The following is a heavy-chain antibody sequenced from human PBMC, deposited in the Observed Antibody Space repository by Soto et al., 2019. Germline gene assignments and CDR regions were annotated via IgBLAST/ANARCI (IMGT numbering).Heavy chain of an antibody. D-gene: IGHD3-9*01. CDR2: ISAYNGNT. Sequence: QVQLVQSGAEVKKPGASVKVSCKASGYTFTSYGISWVRQAPGQGLEWMGWISAYNGNTNSAQKLQGRVPMTTYTSCRTAYMELRSLRSDHTAVYYCARDLSLNPYFLTGDYNRPHYFDFCGQVTLLTVSS. CDR1: GYTFTSYG. J-gene: IGHJ4*02. CDR3: ARDLSLNPYFLTGDYNRPHYFDF. V-gene: IGHV1-18*01.